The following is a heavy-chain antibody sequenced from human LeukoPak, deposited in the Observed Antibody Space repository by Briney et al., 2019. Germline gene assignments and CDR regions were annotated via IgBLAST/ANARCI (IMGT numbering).Heavy chain of an antibody. CDR3: ARGQDYGDYPFDY. D-gene: IGHD4-17*01. V-gene: IGHV4-34*01. CDR1: GGSFSGYY. J-gene: IGHJ4*02. CDR2: INHSGST. Sequence: SETLPLTCAVYGGSFSGYYWSWIRQPPGKGLEWIGEINHSGSTNYNPSLKSRVTISVDTSKNQFSLKLSSVTAADTAVYYCARGQDYGDYPFDYWGQGTLVTVSS.